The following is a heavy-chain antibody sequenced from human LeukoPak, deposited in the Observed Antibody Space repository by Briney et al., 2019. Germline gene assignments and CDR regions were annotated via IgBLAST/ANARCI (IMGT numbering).Heavy chain of an antibody. Sequence: PSQTLSLTCTVSGGSISSGGYYWSWIRQHPGKGLEWIGYIYYSGSTYYNPSLKSRVTISVDTSKNQFSLKLSSVTAADTAVYYCARGGRGGGNPRVEFDYWGQGTLVTVSS. CDR3: ARGGRGGGNPRVEFDY. CDR1: GGSISSGGYY. D-gene: IGHD4-23*01. V-gene: IGHV4-31*03. J-gene: IGHJ4*02. CDR2: IYYSGST.